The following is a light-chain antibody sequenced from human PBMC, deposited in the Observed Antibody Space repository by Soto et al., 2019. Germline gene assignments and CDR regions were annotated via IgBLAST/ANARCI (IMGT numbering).Light chain of an antibody. V-gene: IGKV1-33*01. Sequence: DVQMTQSPSSLSASVGDRVTITCQASQDIGNYLNWYQQKPGKAPKFVIYGASKLQTGVPSRFSGSVSGTEFTFTISTLQPEDVGTYYCQQYDNLGFTFGGGTKVEIK. CDR1: QDIGNY. CDR3: QQYDNLGFT. CDR2: GAS. J-gene: IGKJ4*01.